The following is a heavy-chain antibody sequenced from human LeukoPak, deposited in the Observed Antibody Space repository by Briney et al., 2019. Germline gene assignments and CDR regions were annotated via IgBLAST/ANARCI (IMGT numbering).Heavy chain of an antibody. D-gene: IGHD6-6*01. CDR3: ARDWEYSSSSSDFYFYYYMDV. J-gene: IGHJ6*03. CDR1: GGSISSYY. CDR2: IYTSGST. V-gene: IGHV4-4*07. Sequence: SETLSLTCTVSGGSISSYYWSWIRQPAGKGLEWIGRIYTSGSTNYNPSLKSRVTMSVDTSKNQFSLKLSSVTAADTAVYYCARDWEYSSSSSDFYFYYYMDVWGKGTTVTVSS.